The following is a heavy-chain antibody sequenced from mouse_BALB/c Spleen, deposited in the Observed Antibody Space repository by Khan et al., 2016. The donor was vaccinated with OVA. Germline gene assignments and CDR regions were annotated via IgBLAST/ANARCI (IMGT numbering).Heavy chain of an antibody. Sequence: EVKVVESGGDLVKPGGSLRLSCAASGFTFSAYGMAWVRQAPDKRLEWVATINSDGGCTYYPDTVKGRFTISRNNAENTLSLQMSSLKSEDTAIYYCASHLTGSFAYWGQGTLVTVSA. CDR2: INSDGGCT. CDR1: GFTFSAYG. J-gene: IGHJ3*01. V-gene: IGHV5-6*01. CDR3: ASHLTGSFAY. D-gene: IGHD4-1*01.